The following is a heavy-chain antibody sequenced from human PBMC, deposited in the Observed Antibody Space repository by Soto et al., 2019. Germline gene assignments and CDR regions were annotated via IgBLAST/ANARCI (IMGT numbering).Heavy chain of an antibody. CDR1: GDSISSSGYY. J-gene: IGHJ4*02. Sequence: SETLSLTCTVSGDSISSSGYYWGWIRQHPGMGLEWIGDIQYTGNTYYNPSLGSRLIISVDTSKNQFSLWLRSVTAADTAMYYCARGGSGYNTWGQGTLVTVSS. CDR3: ARGGSGYNT. D-gene: IGHD5-12*01. CDR2: IQYTGNT. V-gene: IGHV4-31*03.